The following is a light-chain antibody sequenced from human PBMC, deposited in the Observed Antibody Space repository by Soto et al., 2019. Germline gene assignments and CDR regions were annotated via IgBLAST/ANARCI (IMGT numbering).Light chain of an antibody. J-gene: IGKJ1*01. V-gene: IGKV3-20*01. CDR2: SAS. CDR3: QQYGSSRT. Sequence: EIVLTQSPGTLSWSPGERATLSCRASESISSNYLAWYQQKPGQAPRLLIYSASSRATGIPDRFSGSGSGTDFTLTISRLEPEDFAVYYCQQYGSSRTFGQGTKLEIK. CDR1: ESISSNY.